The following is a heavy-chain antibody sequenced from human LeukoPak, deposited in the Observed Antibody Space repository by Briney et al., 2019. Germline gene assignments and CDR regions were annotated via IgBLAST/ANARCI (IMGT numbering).Heavy chain of an antibody. V-gene: IGHV4-38-2*01. J-gene: IGHJ4*02. CDR3: ARFTLYYFDY. CDR1: GYSVSSSNYY. CDR2: IHHSGSP. D-gene: IGHD3-16*01. Sequence: SETLSLTCAVSGYSVSSSNYYWVWIRQSPGKGLEWIGSIHHSGSPHYTPSLKSRISISIDTSKNQFSLKVSSVTAADTAVYYCARFTLYYFDYWGQGTLVTVSS.